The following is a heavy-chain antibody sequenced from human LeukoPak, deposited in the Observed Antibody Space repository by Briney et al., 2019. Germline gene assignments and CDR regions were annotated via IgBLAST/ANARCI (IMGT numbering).Heavy chain of an antibody. Sequence: SETLSLTCTVSGGSISSYYWSWIRQPAGKGLEWIGRIYTSGSTNYNPSLKSRVTISVDTSKNQFSLKLSSVTAADTAVYYCARGRGRWLPHPPLYYFDYWGQGTLVTVSS. J-gene: IGHJ4*02. V-gene: IGHV4-4*07. CDR2: IYTSGST. CDR3: ARGRGRWLPHPPLYYFDY. CDR1: GGSISSYY. D-gene: IGHD5-24*01.